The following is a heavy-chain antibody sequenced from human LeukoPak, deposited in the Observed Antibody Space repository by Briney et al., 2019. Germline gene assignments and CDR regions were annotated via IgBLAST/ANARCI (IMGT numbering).Heavy chain of an antibody. CDR1: GGSISSYY. V-gene: IGHV4-59*01. CDR3: ASTYSGSYRGYAFDI. J-gene: IGHJ3*02. Sequence: SETLSLTCTVSGGSISSYYWSWIRQPPGKGLEWIGYIYYSGSTNYNPSLKSRVTISVDTSKNQFSLKLSSVTAADTAVYYCASTYSGSYRGYAFDIWGQGTMVTVSS. CDR2: IYYSGST. D-gene: IGHD1-26*01.